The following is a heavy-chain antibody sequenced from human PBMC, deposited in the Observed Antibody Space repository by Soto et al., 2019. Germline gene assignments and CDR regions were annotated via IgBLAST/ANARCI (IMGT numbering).Heavy chain of an antibody. CDR1: GFTFSNAW. CDR3: TTATYYDFWSGYYTGIEYYYYGMDV. V-gene: IGHV3-15*07. J-gene: IGHJ6*02. D-gene: IGHD3-3*01. Sequence: GGSLRLSCAASGFTFSNAWMNWVRQAPGKGLEWVGRIKSKTDGGTTDYAAPVKGRFTISRDDSKNTLYLQMNSLKTEDTAVYYCTTATYYDFWSGYYTGIEYYYYGMDVWGQGTTVTVSS. CDR2: IKSKTDGGTT.